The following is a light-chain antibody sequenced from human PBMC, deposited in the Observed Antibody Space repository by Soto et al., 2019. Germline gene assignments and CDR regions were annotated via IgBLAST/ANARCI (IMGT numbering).Light chain of an antibody. CDR1: QSISSW. CDR2: DAS. J-gene: IGKJ4*01. CDR3: QQYNSYPLT. V-gene: IGKV1-5*01. Sequence: DIQMTQSPSTLSASVGDRVTITCRASQSISSWLAWYQQKPGKAPKLLIYDASSLESGVPSRFSGSGSGTEFTLTISSLQADDFATYCCQQYNSYPLTFGGGTKVDIK.